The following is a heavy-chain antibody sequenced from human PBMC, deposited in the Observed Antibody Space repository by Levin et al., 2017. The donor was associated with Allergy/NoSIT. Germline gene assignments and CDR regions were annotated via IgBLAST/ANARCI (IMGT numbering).Heavy chain of an antibody. Sequence: GGSLRLSCAASGFTFSTYGMHWVRQAPGKGLEWVAVIWFDGGSKYHEDSVKGRFTISRDNSKNTLYLQMNSLRAEDTAVYYCAREKGYCSGGNCYGYFDYWGQGTLVSVSS. D-gene: IGHD2-15*01. CDR2: IWFDGGSK. V-gene: IGHV3-33*01. CDR1: GFTFSTYG. CDR3: AREKGYCSGGNCYGYFDY. J-gene: IGHJ4*02.